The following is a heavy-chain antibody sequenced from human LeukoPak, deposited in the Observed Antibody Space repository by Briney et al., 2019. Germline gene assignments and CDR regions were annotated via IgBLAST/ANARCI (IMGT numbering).Heavy chain of an antibody. Sequence: PGESLKISCKGFGYSFTDYWIGWVRQMPGKGLEWMGIIYPGDSDTRCSPSFQGQVTISTDKSINTAYLQWSSLKASDTAMYYCASTYNGNSHWPHWGQGTLVTVSS. CDR2: IYPGDSDT. CDR1: GYSFTDYW. CDR3: ASTYNGNSHWPH. D-gene: IGHD4-23*01. V-gene: IGHV5-51*01. J-gene: IGHJ4*02.